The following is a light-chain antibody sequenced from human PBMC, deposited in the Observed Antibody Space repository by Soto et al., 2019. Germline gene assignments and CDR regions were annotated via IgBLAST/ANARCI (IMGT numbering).Light chain of an antibody. CDR2: GAS. CDR1: QDIATW. V-gene: IGKV1-12*01. Sequence: MTQSPSSVSASVGDRVTITCRASQDIATWIAWYQQKPGKAPTLLISGASNLQSGVPSRFSGGGSGTDFTLTISTLQPEDFATYYCQQTDSFPTFGRGTRLEIK. CDR3: QQTDSFPT. J-gene: IGKJ5*01.